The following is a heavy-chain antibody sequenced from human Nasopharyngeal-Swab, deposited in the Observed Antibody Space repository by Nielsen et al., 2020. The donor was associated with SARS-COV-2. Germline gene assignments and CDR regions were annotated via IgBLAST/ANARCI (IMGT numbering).Heavy chain of an antibody. CDR2: ISGSGAGT. J-gene: IGHJ6*03. Sequence: GESLKISCAASGFTFSNYAMSWVRQAPGKGLEWVSAISGSGAGTYYADSVKGRFTISRDNSKNTLYLQMNSLRLDDTAVYYCANQVSGGTYYYHYYMDVWGKGTTVTVSS. V-gene: IGHV3-23*01. CDR1: GFTFSNYA. D-gene: IGHD2-15*01. CDR3: ANQVSGGTYYYHYYMDV.